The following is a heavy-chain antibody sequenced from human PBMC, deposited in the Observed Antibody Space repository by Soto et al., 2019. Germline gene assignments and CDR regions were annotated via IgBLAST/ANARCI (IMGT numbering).Heavy chain of an antibody. Sequence: EVQLVESGGGLVQPGGSLRLSCVTSGFTLSKNWMHWVRQAPGKGLVWVSRINSDGNSTSYADSVKGRFTISRDNAKKTPYLQMNCLRAEDTALYYCAKLGVTTPYDYWGQGTLVTVSS. D-gene: IGHD3-22*01. J-gene: IGHJ4*02. CDR1: GFTLSKNW. V-gene: IGHV3-74*01. CDR3: AKLGVTTPYDY. CDR2: INSDGNST.